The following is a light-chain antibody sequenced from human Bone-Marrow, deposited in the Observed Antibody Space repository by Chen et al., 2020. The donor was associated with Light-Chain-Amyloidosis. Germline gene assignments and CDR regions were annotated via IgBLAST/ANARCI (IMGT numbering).Light chain of an antibody. V-gene: IGKV4-1*01. J-gene: IGKJ2*01. CDR1: QSVLYNSNNKNY. Sequence: DFVMTQSPDSLAVPLGERATINCKSSQSVLYNSNNKNYLAWYQQKPGQPPKLLIYWASTRESGVPDRFSGSGSGTDFTLTISSLQAEDVAVYYCQQYYGPPYALGQGTKLEIK. CDR3: QQYYGPPYA. CDR2: WAS.